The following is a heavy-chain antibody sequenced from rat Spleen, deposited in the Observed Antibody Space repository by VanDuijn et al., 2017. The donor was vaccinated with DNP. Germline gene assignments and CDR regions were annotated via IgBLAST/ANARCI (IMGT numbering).Heavy chain of an antibody. D-gene: IGHD1-1*01. J-gene: IGHJ1*01. CDR3: ALPCYSDDWYFDF. Sequence: QVQLKESGPGLVQPSETLSLTCTASGFSLTSYSVSWVRQPPGKGLEWIAAMSSGGSTYYNSALKSRLSISRDTSKSQVFLKMNSLQTEDTAMYFCALPCYSDDWYFDFWGPGTMVTVSS. CDR1: GFSLTSYS. V-gene: IGHV2-6*01. CDR2: MSSGGST.